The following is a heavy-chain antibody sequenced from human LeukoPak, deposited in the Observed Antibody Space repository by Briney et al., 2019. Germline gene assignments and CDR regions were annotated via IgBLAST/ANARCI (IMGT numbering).Heavy chain of an antibody. D-gene: IGHD3-22*01. Sequence: GASVKVSRKPSGYTFTDYFIHWVRQAPGQGLEWMGWINPHSGVTNYAQKFQARVTLTRDTTISTAYMELSGLRSDDTAVYFCARELIEDQNWFDPWGQGSQVTVSS. CDR3: ARELIEDQNWFDP. CDR1: GYTFTDYF. V-gene: IGHV1-2*02. CDR2: INPHSGVT. J-gene: IGHJ5*02.